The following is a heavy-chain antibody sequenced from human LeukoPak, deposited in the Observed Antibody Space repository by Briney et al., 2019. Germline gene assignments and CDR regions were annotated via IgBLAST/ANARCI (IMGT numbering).Heavy chain of an antibody. V-gene: IGHV3-48*03. J-gene: IGHJ4*02. D-gene: IGHD3-10*01. CDR3: ASIPYYGHPRGYFDY. Sequence: PGGSLRLSCAASGFTFSSYEMNWVRQAPGKGLEWVSYISSSGSTIYYADSVKGRFTISRDNSKNTLYLQMNSLRAEDTAVYYCASIPYYGHPRGYFDYWGQGTLVTVSS. CDR2: ISSSGSTI. CDR1: GFTFSSYE.